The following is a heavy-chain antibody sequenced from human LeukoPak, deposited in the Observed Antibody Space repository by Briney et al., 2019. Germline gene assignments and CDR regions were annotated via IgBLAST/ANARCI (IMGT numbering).Heavy chain of an antibody. J-gene: IGHJ4*02. CDR1: GFTFSSYA. D-gene: IGHD5-12*01. Sequence: GGSLRLSCAASGFTFSSYAMSWVRQAPGKGLEWVSAISGSGGSTYYADSVKGRFTISRGNSKNTLYLQMNSLRAEDTAVYYCAKSPVYSGYLSDYWGQGTLVTVSS. V-gene: IGHV3-23*01. CDR3: AKSPVYSGYLSDY. CDR2: ISGSGGST.